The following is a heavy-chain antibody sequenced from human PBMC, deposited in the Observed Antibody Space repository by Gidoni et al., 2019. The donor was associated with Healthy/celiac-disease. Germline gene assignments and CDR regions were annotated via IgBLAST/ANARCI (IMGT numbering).Heavy chain of an antibody. CDR2: ISSSSSTL. D-gene: IGHD3-3*01. J-gene: IGHJ4*02. CDR1: GFTFSSYS. V-gene: IGHV3-48*02. Sequence: EVQLVESGGGLVQPGGSLSLSWAASGFTFSSYSMNWVRQAPGKGLEWVSYISSSSSTLYYAVSVKGRFTISRDNAKNSLYLQMNSLRDEDTAVYYCARDTAFWIDYWGQGTLVTVSS. CDR3: ARDTAFWIDY.